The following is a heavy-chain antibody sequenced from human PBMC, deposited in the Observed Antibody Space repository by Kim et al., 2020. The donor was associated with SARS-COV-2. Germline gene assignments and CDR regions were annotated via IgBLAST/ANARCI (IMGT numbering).Heavy chain of an antibody. D-gene: IGHD4-17*01. CDR3: ARDLQHDYGDYALGY. J-gene: IGHJ4*02. V-gene: IGHV3-11*01. Sequence: ADSVTGRVTISTDKAKNSLYLQMTSLRAEDPAVYYCARDLQHDYGDYALGYWGQGTLVTVSS.